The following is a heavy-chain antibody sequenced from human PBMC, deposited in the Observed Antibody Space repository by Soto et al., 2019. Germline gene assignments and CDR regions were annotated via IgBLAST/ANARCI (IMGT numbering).Heavy chain of an antibody. D-gene: IGHD1-1*01. CDR2: ISYDGNND. J-gene: IGHJ4*02. CDR1: GFTFGSSV. V-gene: IGHV3-30-3*01. CDR3: AREGGTYNGGGYFDY. Sequence: QVQLVESGGGVVQPGRSLRLSCAASGFTFGSSVMHWVRQAPGKGLEWVSFISYDGNNDYYADSVKGRFTISRDNSKNTLYVQMNSLGAEDTAVYYCAREGGTYNGGGYFDYWGQGALVTVSS.